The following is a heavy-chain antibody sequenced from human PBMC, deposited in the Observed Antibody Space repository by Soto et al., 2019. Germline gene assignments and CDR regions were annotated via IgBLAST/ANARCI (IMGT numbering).Heavy chain of an antibody. J-gene: IGHJ6*02. D-gene: IGHD6-6*01. CDR1: GGSFSGYY. Sequence: SETLSLTCAVYGGSFSGYYWSWIRQPPGKWLEWIGEINHSGSTNYNPSLKSRVTISVDTSKNQFSLKLSSVTAADTAVYYCARSLAARAYYGMDVWGQGTTVTVSS. CDR2: INHSGST. V-gene: IGHV4-34*01. CDR3: ARSLAARAYYGMDV.